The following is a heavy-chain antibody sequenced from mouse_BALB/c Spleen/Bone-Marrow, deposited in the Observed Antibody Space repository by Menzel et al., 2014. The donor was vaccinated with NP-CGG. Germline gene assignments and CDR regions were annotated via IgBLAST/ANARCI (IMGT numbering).Heavy chain of an antibody. J-gene: IGHJ3*01. D-gene: IGHD4-1*01. Sequence: QVQLQQSGAELVKPGVSVKLSCKASGYTFTNYYMYWVKQRPEQDLEWIGEVNPSNGGTNFNEKFKSKATLTVDKSSSTAYMQLSSLTSEDSAVYYCTTLGRFAYWGQGTLVTVSA. CDR1: GYTFTNYY. CDR2: VNPSNGGT. CDR3: TTLGRFAY. V-gene: IGHV1S81*02.